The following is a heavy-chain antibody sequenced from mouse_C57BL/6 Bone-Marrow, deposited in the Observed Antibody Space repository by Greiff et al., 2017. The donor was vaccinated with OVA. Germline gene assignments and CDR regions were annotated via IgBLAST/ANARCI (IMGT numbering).Heavy chain of an antibody. V-gene: IGHV1-55*01. Sequence: QVQLQQPGAELVKPGASVKMSCKASGYTFTSYWITWVKQRPGQGLEWIGDIYPGSGSTNSNEKFKSKATLTVDTSSSTAYMQLSSLTSEDSAVYYCASPVWLRRTYYAMDYWGQGTSVTVSS. D-gene: IGHD2-2*01. CDR2: IYPGSGST. CDR1: GYTFTSYW. J-gene: IGHJ4*01. CDR3: ASPVWLRRTYYAMDY.